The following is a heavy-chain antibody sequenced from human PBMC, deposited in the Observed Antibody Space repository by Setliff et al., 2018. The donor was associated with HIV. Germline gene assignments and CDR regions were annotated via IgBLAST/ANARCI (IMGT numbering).Heavy chain of an antibody. V-gene: IGHV1-2*06. CDR3: ASPFGASDSGGYEYEAFAI. Sequence: ASVKVSCKASGYTLTGCFIHWVRRAPGQGLEWMGRINPNTGDTNYAQKFQDRVTMTRDTSINTAYMELSRLRSDDTAVYYCASPFGASDSGGYEYEAFAIWGQGTMVTVSS. J-gene: IGHJ3*02. CDR1: GYTLTGCF. D-gene: IGHD3-22*01. CDR2: INPNTGDT.